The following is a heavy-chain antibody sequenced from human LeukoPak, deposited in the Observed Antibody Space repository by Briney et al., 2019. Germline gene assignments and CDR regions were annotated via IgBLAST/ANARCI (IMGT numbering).Heavy chain of an antibody. CDR1: GGSFSGYY. V-gene: IGHV4-34*01. J-gene: IGHJ4*02. D-gene: IGHD3-9*01. CDR2: INHSGST. Sequence: SETLSLTFAVYGGSFSGYYWSWIRQPPGKGLEWIGEINHSGSTNYNPSLKSRVTISVDTSKNQFSLKLSSVTAADTAVYYCARGPLLRYFDWLLYEEGGFDYWGQGTLVTVSS. CDR3: ARGPLLRYFDWLLYEEGGFDY.